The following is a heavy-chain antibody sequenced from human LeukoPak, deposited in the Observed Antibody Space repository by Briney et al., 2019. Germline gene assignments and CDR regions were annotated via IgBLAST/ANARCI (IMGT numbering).Heavy chain of an antibody. CDR1: GAFSSRFY. Sequence: SETLCLTCTVSGAFSSRFYWSWVRQSPGKGLEWIGNIFFSGHSNYNPSLTGRVTISPDTSKSQFSLKMTSVTAADTALYYCARIDPLGYFDQWGQGPLVTVSS. CDR2: IFFSGHS. J-gene: IGHJ4*02. V-gene: IGHV4-59*13. CDR3: ARIDPLGYFDQ.